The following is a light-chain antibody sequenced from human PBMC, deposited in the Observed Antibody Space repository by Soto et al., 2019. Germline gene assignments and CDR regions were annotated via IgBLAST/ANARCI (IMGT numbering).Light chain of an antibody. CDR2: DVS. J-gene: IGLJ3*02. CDR1: SSDVGGYNY. Sequence: QSVLTQPASVSGSPGQSITISCTGTSSDVGGYNYVSWFQQHPGKAPKLMIYDVSNRPSGVSYRFSGSKSGNTASLTISGLQTEDEADYYCSSYTTSNTPWVFGGGTKVTVL. CDR3: SSYTTSNTPWV. V-gene: IGLV2-14*01.